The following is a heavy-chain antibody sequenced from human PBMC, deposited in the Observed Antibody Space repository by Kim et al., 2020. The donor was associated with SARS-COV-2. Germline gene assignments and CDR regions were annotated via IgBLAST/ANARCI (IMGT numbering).Heavy chain of an antibody. CDR3: AKADRSITMIVVVITEAFDY. J-gene: IGHJ4*02. Sequence: RFTISRDNSKNTLYLQMNSLRAEDTAVYYCAKADRSITMIVVVITEAFDYWGQGTLVTVSS. D-gene: IGHD3-22*01. V-gene: IGHV3-23*01.